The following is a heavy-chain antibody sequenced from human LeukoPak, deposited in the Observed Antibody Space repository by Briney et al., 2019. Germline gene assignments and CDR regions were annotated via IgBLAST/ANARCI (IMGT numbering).Heavy chain of an antibody. Sequence: GGSLRLFCAASGFTVSSIHMVWVRQAPGKGLEWVSAISGSGGSTYYADSVKGRFTISRDNSKNTLYLQMNSLRAEDTAVYYCARQPTYYDFWSGYTNDAFDIWGQGTMVTVSS. CDR3: ARQPTYYDFWSGYTNDAFDI. CDR2: ISGSGGST. D-gene: IGHD3-3*01. J-gene: IGHJ3*02. V-gene: IGHV3-23*01. CDR1: GFTVSSIH.